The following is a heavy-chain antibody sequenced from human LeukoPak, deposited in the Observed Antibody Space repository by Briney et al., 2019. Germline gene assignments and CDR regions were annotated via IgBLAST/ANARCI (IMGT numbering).Heavy chain of an antibody. Sequence: SETLSLTCTVSGGSISSSSYYWGWIRQPPGKGLECIGSIYYSGNTDYNPSLRSRVTLSVDTSNNQLSLRPGSVTAADTAVYHCARHCCSGPAKRVFDIWGQGTMVTVSS. CDR3: ARHCCSGPAKRVFDI. V-gene: IGHV4-39*01. D-gene: IGHD2-15*01. CDR1: GGSISSSSYY. J-gene: IGHJ3*02. CDR2: IYYSGNT.